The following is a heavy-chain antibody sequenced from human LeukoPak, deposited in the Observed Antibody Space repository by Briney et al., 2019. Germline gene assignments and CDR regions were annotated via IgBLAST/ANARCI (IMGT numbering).Heavy chain of an antibody. CDR1: GGSISSSSYY. J-gene: IGHJ4*02. D-gene: IGHD4-17*01. Sequence: PSETLSLTCTVSGGSISSSSYYWAWIRQPPGKGLEWIGSIHYSGSTYYNPSLQSRVTISVDTSKNQFSLKLSSVTAADTAVYYCARAVTTVTSFDYWGQGTLVTVSS. CDR3: ARAVTTVTSFDY. CDR2: IHYSGST. V-gene: IGHV4-39*07.